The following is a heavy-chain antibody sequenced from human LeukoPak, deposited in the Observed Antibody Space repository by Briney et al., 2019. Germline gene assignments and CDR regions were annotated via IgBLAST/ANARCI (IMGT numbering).Heavy chain of an antibody. D-gene: IGHD4-17*01. CDR2: IYSGGKT. J-gene: IGHJ4*02. CDR3: AGGDYPLN. CDR1: GFTFSSYE. V-gene: IGHV3-66*01. Sequence: PGGSLRLSCAASGFTFSSYEMNWVRQAPGKGPQWISLIYSGGKTRYADSVRGRFTFSRDNSKNTLYLQMDSLKAEDTAVYYCAGGDYPLNWGQGSLVTVSS.